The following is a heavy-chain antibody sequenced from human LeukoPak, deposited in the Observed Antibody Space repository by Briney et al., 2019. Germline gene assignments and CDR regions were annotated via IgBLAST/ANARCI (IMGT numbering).Heavy chain of an antibody. Sequence: PSETLSLTCTVSGGSISSSSYYWCWIRHPPGKGLEWIRSIYYSGSTYYNPSLKSRVTISVDTSKNQFSLKLSSVTAADTAVYYCARSYGTPSGSYLERPYYFDYWGQGTLVTVSS. CDR2: IYYSGST. D-gene: IGHD3-10*01. V-gene: IGHV4-39*01. CDR3: ARSYGTPSGSYLERPYYFDY. J-gene: IGHJ4*02. CDR1: GGSISSSSYY.